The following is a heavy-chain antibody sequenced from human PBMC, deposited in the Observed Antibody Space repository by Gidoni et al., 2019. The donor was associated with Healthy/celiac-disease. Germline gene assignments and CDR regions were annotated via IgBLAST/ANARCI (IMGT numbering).Heavy chain of an antibody. CDR3: AKCGSTSCYTELDY. Sequence: EVQLLESGGGLVHPGGSLRLSCAASGFTFSSYARSWVRQAPGKGLEWVSAISGSGGSTYYADSVKGRFTISRDNSKNTLYLQMNSLRAEDTAVYYCAKCGSTSCYTELDYWGQGTLVTVSS. D-gene: IGHD2-2*01. J-gene: IGHJ4*02. CDR2: ISGSGGST. CDR1: GFTFSSYA. V-gene: IGHV3-23*01.